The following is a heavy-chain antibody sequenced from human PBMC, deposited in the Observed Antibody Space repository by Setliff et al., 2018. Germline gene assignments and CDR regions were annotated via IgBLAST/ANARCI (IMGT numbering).Heavy chain of an antibody. CDR1: GGSISTTDYY. CDR3: ARYDSSGYSENYYFDY. CDR2: VYYSGNT. J-gene: IGHJ4*02. V-gene: IGHV4-39*07. D-gene: IGHD3-22*01. Sequence: NPSETLSLTCTVSGGSISTTDYYWGWIRQPPGKGLEWIECVYYSGNTYYSPSLKSRVTMFVDTSKNQFSLMLYSVTAADTAIYYCARYDSSGYSENYYFDYWGQGTLVTVSS.